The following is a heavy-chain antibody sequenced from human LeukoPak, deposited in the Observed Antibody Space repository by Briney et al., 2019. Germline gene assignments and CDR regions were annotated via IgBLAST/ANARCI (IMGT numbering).Heavy chain of an antibody. Sequence: PGGSLRLSCAASGFTFGSYSMNWVRQAPGKGLEWVSSISSSSSYIYYADSVKGRFTISRDNAKNSLYLQMNSLRAEDTAVYYCARGDGYSYPLFRWDAFDIWGQGTMVTVSS. V-gene: IGHV3-21*01. CDR3: ARGDGYSYPLFRWDAFDI. CDR1: GFTFGSYS. D-gene: IGHD5-18*01. CDR2: ISSSSSYI. J-gene: IGHJ3*02.